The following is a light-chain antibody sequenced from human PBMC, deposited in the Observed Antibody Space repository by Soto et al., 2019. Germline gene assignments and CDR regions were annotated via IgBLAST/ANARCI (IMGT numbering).Light chain of an antibody. Sequence: QCALTQPPSISGAPGQTVTISCTGSSSNIGAGSDVHWYHQLPGTAPKLLIYGTTNRPSGVPDRFSGSKSGTSASLAIAGLQTEDEGDYYCQTYDSSLSGLYVFGTGTKVTVL. J-gene: IGLJ1*01. CDR1: SSNIGAGSD. CDR3: QTYDSSLSGLYV. CDR2: GTT. V-gene: IGLV1-40*01.